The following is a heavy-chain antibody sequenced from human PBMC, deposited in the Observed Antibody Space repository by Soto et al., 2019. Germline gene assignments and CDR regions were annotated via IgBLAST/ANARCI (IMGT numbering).Heavy chain of an antibody. CDR1: GFTFSSYA. J-gene: IGHJ4*02. Sequence: HPGGSLRLSCAASGFTFSSYAMSWVRQAPGKGLEWVSAISGSGGSTYYADSVKGWFTISRDNSKNTLYLQMNSLRAEDTAVYYCAKRGYSYGYFDYWGQGTLVTVSS. CDR2: ISGSGGST. V-gene: IGHV3-23*01. CDR3: AKRGYSYGYFDY. D-gene: IGHD5-18*01.